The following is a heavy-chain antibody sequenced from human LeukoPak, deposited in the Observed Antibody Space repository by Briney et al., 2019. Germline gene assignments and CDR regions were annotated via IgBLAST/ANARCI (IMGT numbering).Heavy chain of an antibody. D-gene: IGHD3-10*01. V-gene: IGHV4-34*01. CDR3: ARGARSGKAFWY. CDR2: INHSGST. J-gene: IGHJ4*02. Sequence: PSETLSLTCAVYGGSFSGYYWSWIRQPPGKGLEWIGEINHSGSTNYNPSLKSRVTISVDTPKNQFSLKLSSVTAADTAVYYCARGARSGKAFWYWGQGTLVTVSS. CDR1: GGSFSGYY.